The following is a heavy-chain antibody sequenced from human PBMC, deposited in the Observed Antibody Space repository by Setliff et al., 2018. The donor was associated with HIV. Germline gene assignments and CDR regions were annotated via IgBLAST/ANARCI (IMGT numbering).Heavy chain of an antibody. Sequence: PSETLSLTCSVSGDSFSTSSYFWGWIRRPPGTGLDWIGSIYFSGSTYYNPSLESRVTISMDTSKNQFSLKLTSVTAADTAVYYCARHPRHYNILTGYRYYYMDVWGKGTTVTVSS. D-gene: IGHD3-9*01. V-gene: IGHV4-39*01. CDR3: ARHPRHYNILTGYRYYYMDV. CDR1: GDSFSTSSYF. J-gene: IGHJ6*03. CDR2: IYFSGST.